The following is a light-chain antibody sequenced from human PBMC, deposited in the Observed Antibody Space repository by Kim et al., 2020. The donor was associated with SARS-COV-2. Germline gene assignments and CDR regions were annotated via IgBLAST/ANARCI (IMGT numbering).Light chain of an antibody. V-gene: IGKV1-12*01. CDR1: QGISHW. CDR3: QQANSFPIT. J-gene: IGKJ5*01. Sequence: ASLGDRVTITCRASQGISHWLAWYQQKPGKAPKLLIYVASSLQSGVPSRFSGSGSGTDFTLTINSLQPEDFASYYCQQANSFPITFGQGTRLEIK. CDR2: VAS.